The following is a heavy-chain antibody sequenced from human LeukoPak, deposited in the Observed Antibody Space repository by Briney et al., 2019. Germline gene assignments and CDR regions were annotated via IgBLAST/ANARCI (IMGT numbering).Heavy chain of an antibody. Sequence: PSETLSLTCTVSGGSISSYYWSWIRQPPGKGLEWIGYIYYSGSTNYYPSLKSRVTISVDTSKNQFSLKLSSVTAADTAVYYCATLRGDGDYEYYFDYWGQGTLVTVSS. CDR1: GGSISSYY. CDR3: ATLRGDGDYEYYFDY. J-gene: IGHJ4*02. V-gene: IGHV4-59*01. CDR2: IYYSGST. D-gene: IGHD4-17*01.